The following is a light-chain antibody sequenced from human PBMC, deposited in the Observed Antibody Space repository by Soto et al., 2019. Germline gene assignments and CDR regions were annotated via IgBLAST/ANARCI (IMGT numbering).Light chain of an antibody. J-gene: IGKJ4*01. CDR2: DAS. CDR3: QQYSPLT. V-gene: IGKV1-5*01. CDR1: QSISSW. Sequence: DIPMTQSPSTLSASVGDRVTITCRASQSISSWLAWYQQKPGKAPKLLIYDASSLESGVPSRFSGSGSGTEFTLTISSLQPDDFATYYCQQYSPLTFGGGTKVEIK.